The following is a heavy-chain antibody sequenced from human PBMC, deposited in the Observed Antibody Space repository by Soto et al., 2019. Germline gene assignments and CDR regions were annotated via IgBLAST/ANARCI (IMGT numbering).Heavy chain of an antibody. CDR1: GFTFSNYA. D-gene: IGHD6-19*01. V-gene: IGHV3-30-3*01. CDR3: ARGWEQWLVGWFDN. J-gene: IGHJ4*02. CDR2: ISYDGINT. Sequence: GGSLRLSCAASGFTFSNYAMHWVRQAPGKGLEWVAVISYDGINTYYAESVKGRFTFSRDNSKNTLYLQMNSLRLEDTAIYYCARGWEQWLVGWFDNWGQGTLVTVSS.